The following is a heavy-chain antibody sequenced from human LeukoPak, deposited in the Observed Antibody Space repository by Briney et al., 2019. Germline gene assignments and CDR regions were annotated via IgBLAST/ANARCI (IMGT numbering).Heavy chain of an antibody. Sequence: SETLSLTCTVSGGSISSSSYYWGWIRQPPGKGLEWIGSIYYSGSTYYNPSLKSRVTISVDTSKNQFSLKLSSVTAADTAVYYCARDRGTYDFWSGPMEYWGQGTLVTVSS. V-gene: IGHV4-39*07. J-gene: IGHJ4*02. D-gene: IGHD3-3*01. CDR1: GGSISSSSYY. CDR3: ARDRGTYDFWSGPMEY. CDR2: IYYSGST.